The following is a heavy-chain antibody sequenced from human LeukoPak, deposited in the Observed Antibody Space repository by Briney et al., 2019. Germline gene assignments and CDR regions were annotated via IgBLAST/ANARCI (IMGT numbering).Heavy chain of an antibody. CDR3: ARDAPENYYDSSGYHY. V-gene: IGHV1-69*13. CDR2: IIPIFGTA. D-gene: IGHD3-22*01. Sequence: SVKVSCTASGGTFSSYAISWVRQAPGQGLEWMGGIIPIFGTANYAQKFQGRVTITADESTSTAYMELSSLRSEDTAVYYCARDAPENYYDSSGYHYWGQGTLVTVSS. CDR1: GGTFSSYA. J-gene: IGHJ4*02.